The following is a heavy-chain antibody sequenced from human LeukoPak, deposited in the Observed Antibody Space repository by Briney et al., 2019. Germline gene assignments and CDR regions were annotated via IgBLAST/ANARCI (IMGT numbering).Heavy chain of an antibody. J-gene: IGHJ4*02. CDR1: GFTFSSYA. D-gene: IGHD3-16*01. V-gene: IGHV3-23*01. CDR2: IGGSNGIT. Sequence: GGSLRLSCAASGFTFSSYAMHWVRQAPGKGLEWVSVIGGSNGITFYVGSVKGRFTISRDNSKNTLYLQMNSLRAEDTAVYYRAKVGLAYYFDYWGQGTLVTVSS. CDR3: AKVGLAYYFDY.